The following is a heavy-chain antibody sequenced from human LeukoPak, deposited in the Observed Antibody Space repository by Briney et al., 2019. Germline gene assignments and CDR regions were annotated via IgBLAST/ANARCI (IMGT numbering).Heavy chain of an antibody. J-gene: IGHJ4*02. Sequence: GGSLRLSCAPSGFTFSRHGMHWVRQAPGKGLEWVSRISSDGSSTNYADSVKGRFTISRDNAKNTLYLQMNSLRAEDTAVYYCARAWGSGTYFAFFDYWGQGTLVTVSS. D-gene: IGHD1-26*01. CDR2: ISSDGSST. V-gene: IGHV3-74*01. CDR1: GFTFSRHG. CDR3: ARAWGSGTYFAFFDY.